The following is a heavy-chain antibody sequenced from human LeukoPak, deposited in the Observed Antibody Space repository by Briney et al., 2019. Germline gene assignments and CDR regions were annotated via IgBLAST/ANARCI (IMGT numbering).Heavy chain of an antibody. Sequence: GGSLRLSCAASGFTFSSYWMSWVRQAPGKGLEWVASISSSSTYIYYADSVKGRFTISRDNAKNSLYLQMNSLRAEDTAVYYCAELGITMIGGVWGKGTTVTISS. D-gene: IGHD3-10*02. CDR1: GFTFSSYW. CDR2: ISSSSTYI. CDR3: AELGITMIGGV. V-gene: IGHV3-21*01. J-gene: IGHJ6*04.